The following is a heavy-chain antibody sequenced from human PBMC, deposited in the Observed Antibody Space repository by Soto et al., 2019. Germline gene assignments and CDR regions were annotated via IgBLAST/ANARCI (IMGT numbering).Heavy chain of an antibody. Sequence: SETLSLTCTVSGGSISSYYWSWIRQPPGKGLEWIGYIYYIGSTNYNPSLKSRVTISVDTSKNQFSLKLSSVTAADTAVYYCARSSYYDXXSGYSXXNXXYYXYMDVWGKGXXVTXXS. CDR2: IYYIGST. J-gene: IGHJ6*03. CDR1: GGSISSYY. D-gene: IGHD3-3*01. CDR3: ARSSYYDXXSGYSXXNXXYYXYMDV. V-gene: IGHV4-59*01.